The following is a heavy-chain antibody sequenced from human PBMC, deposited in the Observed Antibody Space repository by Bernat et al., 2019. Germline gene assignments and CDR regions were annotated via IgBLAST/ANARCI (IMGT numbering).Heavy chain of an antibody. CDR3: GRDIGGVDTAMHWFDP. CDR2: ISSSSSYT. V-gene: IGHV3-11*05. D-gene: IGHD5-18*01. Sequence: QVQLVESGGGLVKPGGSLRLSCAASGFTFSDYYMSWIRQAPGKGLEWVSYISSSSSYTNYADSVKGGFTISRDNAKNSLYLQMNSLRAEATAVYYCGRDIGGVDTAMHWFDPWGRGTLVTVSS. CDR1: GFTFSDYY. J-gene: IGHJ5*02.